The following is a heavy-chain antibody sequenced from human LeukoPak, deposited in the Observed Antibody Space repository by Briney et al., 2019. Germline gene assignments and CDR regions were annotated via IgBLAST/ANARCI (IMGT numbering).Heavy chain of an antibody. CDR3: ARVARIAAAGPDAFDI. CDR1: GYTFTRYG. V-gene: IGHV1-18*01. Sequence: ASVKVSCKASGYTFTRYGISWVRQSPGQGLEWMGWISAYNGNTNYAQKLQGRVTMTTDTSMSTAYMELRSLRSDDTAVYYCARVARIAAAGPDAFDIWGQGAMVTVSS. CDR2: ISAYNGNT. D-gene: IGHD6-13*01. J-gene: IGHJ3*02.